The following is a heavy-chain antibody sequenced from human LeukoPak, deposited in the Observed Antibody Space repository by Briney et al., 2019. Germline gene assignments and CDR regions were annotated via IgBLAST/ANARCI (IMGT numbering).Heavy chain of an antibody. Sequence: ASVKVSCKAPGYTFTGYYMHWVRQAPGQGLEWMGWINPNSGGTNYAQKFQGRVTMTRDTSISTAYMELSRLRSDDTAVYYCARGGSSGWTQFDYWGQGTLVTVSS. V-gene: IGHV1-2*02. D-gene: IGHD6-19*01. CDR1: GYTFTGYY. CDR3: ARGGSSGWTQFDY. J-gene: IGHJ4*02. CDR2: INPNSGGT.